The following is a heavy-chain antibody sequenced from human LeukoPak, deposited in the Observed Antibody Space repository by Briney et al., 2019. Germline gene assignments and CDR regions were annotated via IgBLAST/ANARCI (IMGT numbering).Heavy chain of an antibody. V-gene: IGHV4-59*08. J-gene: IGHJ4*02. CDR2: IYYSGST. CDR1: GGSISSYY. D-gene: IGHD3-10*01. Sequence: SETLSLTCTVSGGSISSYYWSWIRQPPGKGLEWIGYIYYSGSTNYNPSLKSRVTMSVDTSKNQFSLKLSSVTAADTAVYYCARGRGSGSWNFDYWGQGTLVTVSS. CDR3: ARGRGSGSWNFDY.